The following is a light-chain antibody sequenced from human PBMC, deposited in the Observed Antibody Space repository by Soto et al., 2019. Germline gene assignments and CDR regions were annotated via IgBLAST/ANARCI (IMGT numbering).Light chain of an antibody. V-gene: IGKV1-5*03. CDR1: QSIRYW. CDR3: QQYTSYPWT. J-gene: IGKJ1*01. CDR2: EAS. Sequence: DIHMTQSPSSLSASLGDTVTITLRASQSIRYWLAWFQQKAGKAPRLLIYEASRLESGVPSRISGSGSGTEFTLTISSLQPDDFATYYCQQYTSYPWTFGQGTKVDIK.